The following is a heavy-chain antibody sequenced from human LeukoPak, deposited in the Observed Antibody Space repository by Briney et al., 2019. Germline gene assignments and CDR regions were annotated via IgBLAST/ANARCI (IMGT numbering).Heavy chain of an antibody. V-gene: IGHV1-69*04. Sequence: SVKVSCKASGGTFSSYAISWVRQAPGQGLEWMGRIIPILGIANYVQKFQGRVTITADKSTSTAYMELSSLRSEDTAVYYCAEGGSSGSVLDYWGQGTLVTVSS. D-gene: IGHD3-22*01. CDR1: GGTFSSYA. CDR3: AEGGSSGSVLDY. J-gene: IGHJ4*02. CDR2: IIPILGIA.